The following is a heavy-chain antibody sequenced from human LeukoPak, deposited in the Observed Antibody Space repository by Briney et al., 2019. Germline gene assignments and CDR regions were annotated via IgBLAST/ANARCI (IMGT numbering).Heavy chain of an antibody. Sequence: KSSETLSLTCTVSGGSISSYSGGSISDSYWNWIRQPPGKGLEWSGYIYYSGTTWYNPSLKGRVTISVDTSKSQVSLTLNSVTAADTAVYYCARDFTYGDYYFDYWGQGTLVTVSS. D-gene: IGHD4-17*01. V-gene: IGHV4-61*08. CDR1: GGSISSYSGGSISDSY. CDR3: ARDFTYGDYYFDY. J-gene: IGHJ4*02. CDR2: IYYSGTT.